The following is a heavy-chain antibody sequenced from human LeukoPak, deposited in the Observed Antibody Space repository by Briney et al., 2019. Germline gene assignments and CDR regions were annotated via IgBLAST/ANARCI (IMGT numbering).Heavy chain of an antibody. CDR2: INPNSGGT. Sequence: ASVKVSCKASGYTFTGYYMHWVRQAPGQGLEWMGWINPNSGGTNYAQKFQGRVTMTRDTSISTAYMELSRLRSDDTAVYYCARFWNYYYYMDVWGKGTTVTVSS. CDR1: GYTFTGYY. CDR3: ARFWNYYYYMDV. V-gene: IGHV1-2*02. D-gene: IGHD1-1*01. J-gene: IGHJ6*03.